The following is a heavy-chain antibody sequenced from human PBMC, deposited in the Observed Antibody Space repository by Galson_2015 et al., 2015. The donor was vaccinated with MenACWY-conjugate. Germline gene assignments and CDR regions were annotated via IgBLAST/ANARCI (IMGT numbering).Heavy chain of an antibody. V-gene: IGHV3-7*03. CDR1: GFTFSNYW. D-gene: IGHD1-7*01. Sequence: SLRLSCAASGFTFSNYWMGWVRQAPGKGLEWVANINQVGSEKYYADSVKGRFTVSRDNAKNSLSLQMNSLRAEDTAIYYCARHPNSAFESWGQGTLVTVSS. J-gene: IGHJ4*02. CDR2: INQVGSEK. CDR3: ARHPNSAFES.